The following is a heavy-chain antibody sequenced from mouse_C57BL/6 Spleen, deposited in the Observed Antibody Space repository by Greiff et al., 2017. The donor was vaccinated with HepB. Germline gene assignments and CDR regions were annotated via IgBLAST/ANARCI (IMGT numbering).Heavy chain of an antibody. CDR2: INPSNGRT. D-gene: IGHD6-1*01. J-gene: IGHJ2*01. V-gene: IGHV1S81*02. CDR1: GYTFTSYW. CDR3: ARVITREY. Sequence: VQLQQSGAELVKPGASVKLSCKASGYTFTSYWMHWVKQRPGQGLEWIGEINPSNGRTNYNEKFKSKATLTVDNSSSTAYMQLSSPTSEDSAVYYCARVITREYCGQGTTLTVSS.